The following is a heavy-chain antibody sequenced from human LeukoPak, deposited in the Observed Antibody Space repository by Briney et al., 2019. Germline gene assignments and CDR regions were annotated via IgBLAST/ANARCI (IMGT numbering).Heavy chain of an antibody. D-gene: IGHD3-3*01. CDR2: IYYSGTT. V-gene: IGHV4-59*01. J-gene: IGHJ2*01. CDR1: GGSISSYY. CDR3: AREVHRLEWLEPEYFDL. Sequence: SETLSLTCTVSGGSISSYYWTWIRQPPGKGLEWIGYIYYSGTTYYNPSLKSRVTISVDTSKNQFSLKLSSVTAADTAVYYCAREVHRLEWLEPEYFDLWGRGTLVTVSS.